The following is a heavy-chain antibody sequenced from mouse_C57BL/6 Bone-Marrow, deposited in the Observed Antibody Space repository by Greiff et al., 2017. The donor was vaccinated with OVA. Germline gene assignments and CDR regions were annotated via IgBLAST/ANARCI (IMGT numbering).Heavy chain of an antibody. Sequence: QVQLQQPGAELVMPGASVKLSCKASGYTFTSYWMHWVKQRPGQGLEWIGELDPSDSYTNYNQKFKGKSTLTVDKSSSTAYMPLSSLTSEDSAVDYGERSLGDYGSSPFSYWYFDVWGTGTTVTVSS. CDR1: GYTFTSYW. CDR2: LDPSDSYT. V-gene: IGHV1-69*01. J-gene: IGHJ1*03. D-gene: IGHD1-1*01. CDR3: ERSLGDYGSSPFSYWYFDV.